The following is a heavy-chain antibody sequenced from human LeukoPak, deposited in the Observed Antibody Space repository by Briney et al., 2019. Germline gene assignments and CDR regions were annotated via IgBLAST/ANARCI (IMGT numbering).Heavy chain of an antibody. CDR2: FDPEDGET. CDR3: ATVGYCSSTSCSDYYGMDV. J-gene: IGHJ6*02. D-gene: IGHD2-2*01. V-gene: IGHV1-24*01. CDR1: GYTLTELS. Sequence: ASVKVSCKVSGYTLTELSVHWVRQAPGKGLEWMGGFDPEDGETIYAQKFQGRVTMTEDTSTDTAYMELSSLRSEDTAVYYCATVGYCSSTSCSDYYGMDVWGQGTTVTVSS.